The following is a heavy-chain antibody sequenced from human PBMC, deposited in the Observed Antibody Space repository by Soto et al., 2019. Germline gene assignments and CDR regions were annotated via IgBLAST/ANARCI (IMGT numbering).Heavy chain of an antibody. J-gene: IGHJ5*02. CDR1: GFTFGSYA. CDR3: AKSDTALSYGFDP. V-gene: IGHV3-23*01. CDR2: ISSSGDSA. Sequence: EVQLLESGGDLVQPGGSLRLSCAASGFTFGSYAMIWVRQAPGKGLVWVSTISSSGDSAYYADSVKGRFTVSRDNSMNTLYMQMNSLRDEDTAVYYCAKSDTALSYGFDPWGQGTVVTVSS. D-gene: IGHD5-18*01.